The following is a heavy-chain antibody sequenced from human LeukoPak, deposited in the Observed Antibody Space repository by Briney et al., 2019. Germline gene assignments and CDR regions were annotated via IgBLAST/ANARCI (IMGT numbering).Heavy chain of an antibody. D-gene: IGHD6-6*01. CDR1: GGSISPYY. CDR2: IYYNGGT. Sequence: SETLSLTCTVSGGSISPYYWSWIRQPPGKGLEWIGYIYYNGGTDYNPSLKSRITISLDTSKNQMSLKLRSVTAADTGVYYCARHRAYSSSSPFDYWGQGTLVTVSS. CDR3: ARHRAYSSSSPFDY. J-gene: IGHJ4*02. V-gene: IGHV4-59*01.